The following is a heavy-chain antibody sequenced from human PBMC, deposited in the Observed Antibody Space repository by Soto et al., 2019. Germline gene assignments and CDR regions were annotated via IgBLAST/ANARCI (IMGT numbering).Heavy chain of an antibody. CDR1: GYSFTSYL. D-gene: IGHD2-2*01. J-gene: IGHJ4*02. V-gene: IGHV5-51*01. CDR2: IYPGDSDT. CDR3: SRRGYCSSTSCYNFDY. Sequence: PGESLKVSCKGSGYSFTSYLIGWVRQMPGKGLEWMGIIYPGDSDTRYSPSFQGQVTVSADKSISTAYLQWSSLKASDTAMYYCSRRGYCSSTSCYNFDYWVQGTLVTVSS.